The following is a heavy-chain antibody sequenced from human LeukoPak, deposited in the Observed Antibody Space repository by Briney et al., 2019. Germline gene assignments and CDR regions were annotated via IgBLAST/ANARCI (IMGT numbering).Heavy chain of an antibody. D-gene: IGHD7-27*01. V-gene: IGHV3-21*01. CDR3: ARRWGSHDAFDI. CDR1: GFPFSNFG. Sequence: PGGSLRLSCAASGFPFSNFGINWVRQAPGKGLEWVSSISSSSSYKYYADSVKGRFTISRDNAKNSLYLQMNSLRAEDTAVYYCARRWGSHDAFDIWGQGTMVTVSS. J-gene: IGHJ3*02. CDR2: ISSSSSYK.